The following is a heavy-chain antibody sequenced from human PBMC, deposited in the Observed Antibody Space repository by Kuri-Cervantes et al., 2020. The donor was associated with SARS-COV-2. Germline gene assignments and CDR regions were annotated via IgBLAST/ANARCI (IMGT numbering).Heavy chain of an antibody. Sequence: SGSMLVNRTQTLTLICTFSRVSLSFSGVGVGWIRQPPGKALEWLELIYWNDDKRYSPSLRSRLTITKDTSKNQVVRKMTNVDPVDTAKYYCAHRRRDESWFDPWGQGTLVTVSS. CDR3: AHRRRDESWFDP. CDR2: IYWNDDK. J-gene: IGHJ5*02. V-gene: IGHV2-5*01. CDR1: RVSLSFSGVG.